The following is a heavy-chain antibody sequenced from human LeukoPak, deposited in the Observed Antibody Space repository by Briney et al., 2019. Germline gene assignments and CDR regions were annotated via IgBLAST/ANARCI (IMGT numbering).Heavy chain of an antibody. J-gene: IGHJ4*02. CDR1: GYTFTGYY. V-gene: IGHV1-46*01. CDR2: INPSGGST. CDR3: ARVEGDSSGIY. D-gene: IGHD3-22*01. Sequence: ASVKVSCKASGYTFTGYYMHWVRQAPGQGLEWMGIINPSGGSTSYAQKFQGRVTISVDTSKNQFSLKLSSVTAADTAVYYCARVEGDSSGIYWGQGTLVTVSS.